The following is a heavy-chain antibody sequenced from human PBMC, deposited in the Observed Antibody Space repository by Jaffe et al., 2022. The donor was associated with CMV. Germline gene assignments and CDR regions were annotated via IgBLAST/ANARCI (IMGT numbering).Heavy chain of an antibody. CDR3: ARLGGGDTAFAVGYYYYYMDV. V-gene: IGHV5-10-1*03. J-gene: IGHJ6*03. Sequence: EVQLVQSGAEVKKPGESLRISCKGSGYSFTSYWISWVRQMPGKGLEWMGRIDPSDSYTNYSPSFQGHVTISADKSISTAYLQWSSLKASDTAMYYCARLGGGDTAFAVGYYYYYMDVWGKGTTVTVSS. CDR1: GYSFTSYW. CDR2: IDPSDSYT. D-gene: IGHD5-18*01.